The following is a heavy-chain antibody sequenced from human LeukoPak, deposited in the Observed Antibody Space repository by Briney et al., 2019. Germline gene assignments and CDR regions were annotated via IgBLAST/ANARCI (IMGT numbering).Heavy chain of an antibody. CDR1: GYTFTSYA. CDR3: ARPGIAAAGRVY. J-gene: IGHJ4*02. Sequence: ASVKVSCKASGYTFTSYAMHWVRQAPGQRLEWTGWINAGNGNTKYSQKFQGRVTITRDTSASTAYMELSSLRSEDTAVYYCARPGIAAAGRVYWGQGTLVTVSS. CDR2: INAGNGNT. D-gene: IGHD6-13*01. V-gene: IGHV1-3*01.